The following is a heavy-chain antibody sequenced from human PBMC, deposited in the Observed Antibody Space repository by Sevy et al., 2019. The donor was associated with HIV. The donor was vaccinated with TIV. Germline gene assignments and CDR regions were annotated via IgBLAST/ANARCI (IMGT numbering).Heavy chain of an antibody. Sequence: GGSLRLSCAASGFTFDEFAMHWVRQVPGKGLEWVSGINWDCGAIGYAHSVKGRFTTSRDNAKKSLYLQMNSLRGEDTALYYCAKDIRYSYGRGMDVWGQGTTVTVSS. CDR1: GFTFDEFA. D-gene: IGHD3-10*01. CDR2: INWDCGAI. J-gene: IGHJ6*02. V-gene: IGHV3-9*01. CDR3: AKDIRYSYGRGMDV.